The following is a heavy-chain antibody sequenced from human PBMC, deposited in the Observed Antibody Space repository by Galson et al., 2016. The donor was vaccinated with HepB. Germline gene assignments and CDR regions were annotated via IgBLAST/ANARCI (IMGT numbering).Heavy chain of an antibody. Sequence: SLRLSCAASGFTVSNNYMTSVRQAPGEGLNWVSVMYAGGGRYYADSVKGRFTISRDDSNNTLYLQLNSLRADDTAVYYCARARLHLSGDYIDNWGQGTLVTFSS. CDR2: MYAGGGR. CDR1: GFTVSNNY. J-gene: IGHJ4*02. D-gene: IGHD4-17*01. V-gene: IGHV3-53*01. CDR3: ARARLHLSGDYIDN.